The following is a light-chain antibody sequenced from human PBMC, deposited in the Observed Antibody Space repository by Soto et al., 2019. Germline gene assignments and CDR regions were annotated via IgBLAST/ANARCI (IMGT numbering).Light chain of an antibody. J-gene: IGKJ4*01. CDR1: QSTYTN. CDR2: GAS. CDR3: QQYNKWPLT. V-gene: IGKV3-15*01. Sequence: EIVMTQSPATLSVSPGERATLSCRASQSTYTNLAWYQHKPGQAPRLLIYGASTRATAIPARFSGSGSGTEFTLTISSLQSEDFAAYYCQQYNKWPLTFGGGTKVEIK.